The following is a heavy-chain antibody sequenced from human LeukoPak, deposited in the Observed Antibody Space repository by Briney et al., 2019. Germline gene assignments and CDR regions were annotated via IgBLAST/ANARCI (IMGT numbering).Heavy chain of an antibody. CDR2: ISGNGYNT. CDR1: GFTLGSYA. CDR3: AKGVRLWFAFYFDY. Sequence: PGESLRLSCAGSGFTLGSYAMSWVGQAPGKGLEWVSAISGNGYNTYYADSVKGRFTISSESSGNTLYLQMHNLRAEDTAVYYCAKGVRLWFAFYFDYWGQGTLVTVSS. J-gene: IGHJ4*02. D-gene: IGHD3-10*01. V-gene: IGHV3-23*01.